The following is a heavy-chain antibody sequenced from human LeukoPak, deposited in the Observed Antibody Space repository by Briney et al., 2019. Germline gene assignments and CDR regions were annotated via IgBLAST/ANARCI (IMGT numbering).Heavy chain of an antibody. CDR1: GFTFSSYE. Sequence: GGSLRLSCAASGFTFSSYEMNWVRQAPGKGLEWVSYISSSGSTIYYAGSVKGRFTISRDNARSSLYLQMNSLRAEDTAVYYCARDRCSSTSCYWGEDFDYWGQGTLVTVSS. CDR2: ISSSGSTI. V-gene: IGHV3-48*03. J-gene: IGHJ4*02. CDR3: ARDRCSSTSCYWGEDFDY. D-gene: IGHD2-2*01.